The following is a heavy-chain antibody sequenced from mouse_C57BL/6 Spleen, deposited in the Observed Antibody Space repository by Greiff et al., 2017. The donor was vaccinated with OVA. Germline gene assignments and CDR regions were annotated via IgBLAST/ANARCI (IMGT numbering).Heavy chain of an antibody. CDR1: GYTFTSYW. J-gene: IGHJ2*01. Sequence: QVQLQQPGAELVMPGASVKLSCKASGYTFTSYWMHWVKQRPGQGLEWIGEIDPSDSYTNYNQKFKGKSTLTVDKSSSTAYMQLSSLTSEDSAVYYCARFGSSGDYWGKGTTLTVSS. CDR2: IDPSDSYT. D-gene: IGHD1-1*01. V-gene: IGHV1-69*01. CDR3: ARFGSSGDY.